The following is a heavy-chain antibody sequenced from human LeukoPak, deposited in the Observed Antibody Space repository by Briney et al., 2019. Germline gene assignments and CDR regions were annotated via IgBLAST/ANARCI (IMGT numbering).Heavy chain of an antibody. CDR2: IYTSGNT. J-gene: IGHJ2*01. D-gene: IGHD3-3*01. CDR3: ARENSITIFGVDFWYFDL. V-gene: IGHV4-4*07. Sequence: PSETLSLTCTVSGGSISSYYWSWIRQPAGEGLEWVGRIYTSGNTNYNPSLKSRVTMSVDTSKNQFSLKLSSVTAADTAVYYCARENSITIFGVDFWYFDLWGRGTLVTVSS. CDR1: GGSISSYY.